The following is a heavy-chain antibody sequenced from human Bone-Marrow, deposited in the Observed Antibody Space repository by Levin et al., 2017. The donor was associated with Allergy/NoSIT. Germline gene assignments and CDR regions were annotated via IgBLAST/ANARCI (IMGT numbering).Heavy chain of an antibody. V-gene: IGHV1-69*13. CDR3: ARGFYDFWSGYLDY. Sequence: SVKISCKASGGTFSSYAISWVRQAPGQGLEWMGGIIPIFGTANYAQKFQGRVTITADESTSTAYMELSSLRSEDTAVYYCARGFYDFWSGYLDYWGQGTLVTVSS. D-gene: IGHD3-3*01. CDR2: IIPIFGTA. CDR1: GGTFSSYA. J-gene: IGHJ4*02.